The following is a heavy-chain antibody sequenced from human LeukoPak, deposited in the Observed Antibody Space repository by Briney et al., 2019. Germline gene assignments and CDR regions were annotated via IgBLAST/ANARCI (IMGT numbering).Heavy chain of an antibody. Sequence: PGGSLRLSCAVSGFTFSSYTMNWVRQAPGKGLEWVSSISSGSDNIYYADSVKGRFTISRDNAKNSLSLQMNSLRAEDTAVYYCARAWGGYSYGHPYYFDSWGQGTLVTVSS. CDR3: ARAWGGYSYGHPYYFDS. J-gene: IGHJ4*02. D-gene: IGHD5-18*01. V-gene: IGHV3-21*01. CDR1: GFTFSSYT. CDR2: ISSGSDNI.